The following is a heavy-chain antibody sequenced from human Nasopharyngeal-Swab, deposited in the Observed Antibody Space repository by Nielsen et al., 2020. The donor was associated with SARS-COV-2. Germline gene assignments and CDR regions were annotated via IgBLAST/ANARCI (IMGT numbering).Heavy chain of an antibody. Sequence: VRQAPGKGLEWMGIIYPGDSDTRYSPSFQGQVTISADKSISTAYLRWSSLKASDTAMYYCARRGRYCSSTSCYAEHFDYWGQGTLVTVSS. V-gene: IGHV5-51*01. CDR2: IYPGDSDT. CDR3: ARRGRYCSSTSCYAEHFDY. D-gene: IGHD2-2*01. J-gene: IGHJ4*02.